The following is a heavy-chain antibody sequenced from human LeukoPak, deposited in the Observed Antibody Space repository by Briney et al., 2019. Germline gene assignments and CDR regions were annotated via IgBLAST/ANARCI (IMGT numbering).Heavy chain of an antibody. J-gene: IGHJ6*03. CDR3: ARDVGVTYYYYYYMDV. Sequence: ASVKVSCKASGYTFTSYGISWVRQAPGQGLEWMGWISAYNGNTNYAQKLQGRVTMTTDTSTSTAYMELRSRRSDDTAVYYCARDVGVTYYYYYYMDVWGKGTTVTISS. CDR2: ISAYNGNT. CDR1: GYTFTSYG. D-gene: IGHD1-26*01. V-gene: IGHV1-18*01.